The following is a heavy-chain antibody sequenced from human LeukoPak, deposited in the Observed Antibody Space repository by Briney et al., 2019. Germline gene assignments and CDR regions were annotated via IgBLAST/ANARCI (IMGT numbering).Heavy chain of an antibody. J-gene: IGHJ4*02. V-gene: IGHV1-8*01. CDR1: GYTFTSYD. CDR2: MNPNSGNT. D-gene: IGHD6-19*01. CDR3: ARGLTGYSSGWYEFGNPDY. Sequence: ASVKVSCKASGYTFTSYDINWVRQATGQGLEWMGWMNPNSGNTGYAQKFQGRVTMTRNTSISTAYMELSSLRSEDTAVYYCARGLTGYSSGWYEFGNPDYWGQGTLVTVSS.